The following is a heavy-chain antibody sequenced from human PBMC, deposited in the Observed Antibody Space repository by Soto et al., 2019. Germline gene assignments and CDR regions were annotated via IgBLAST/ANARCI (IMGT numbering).Heavy chain of an antibody. V-gene: IGHV3-30*18. D-gene: IGHD5-12*01. Sequence: GGSLRLSCAASGFTFSSYGMHWVRQAPGKGLEWVAVISYDGSNKYYADSVKGRSTISRDNSKNTLYLQMNSLRAEDTAVYYCAKVGSSWGQGTLVTVSS. CDR2: ISYDGSNK. CDR3: AKVGSS. J-gene: IGHJ5*02. CDR1: GFTFSSYG.